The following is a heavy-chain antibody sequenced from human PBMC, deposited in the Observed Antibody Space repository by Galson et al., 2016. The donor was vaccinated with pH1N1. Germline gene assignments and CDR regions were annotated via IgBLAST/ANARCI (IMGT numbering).Heavy chain of an antibody. CDR2: VNPGGSTI. CDR1: GYSFTSQW. J-gene: IGHJ3*02. D-gene: IGHD4-17*01. CDR3: ARQYDFGDYRGDAFDI. Sequence: QSGAEVTKPGESLKISCRASGYSFTSQWIAWVRQVPGKGPEWVGVVNPGGSTIRYSPPFQGQVTISSDKSTNIAYLQWISLRASDTATYYFARQYDFGDYRGDAFDIWGQGTVVIVSS. V-gene: IGHV5-51*03.